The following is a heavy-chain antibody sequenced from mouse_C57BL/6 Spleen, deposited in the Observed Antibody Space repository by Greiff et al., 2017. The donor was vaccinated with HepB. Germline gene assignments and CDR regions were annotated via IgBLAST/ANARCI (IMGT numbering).Heavy chain of an antibody. CDR1: GYTFTSYW. CDR2: IDPSDSYT. J-gene: IGHJ2*01. V-gene: IGHV1-50*01. CDR3: ARGLVGTGDDY. Sequence: QVQLQQPGAELVKPGASVKLSCKASGYTFTSYWMQWVKQRPGQGLEWIGEIDPSDSYTNYNQKFKGKATLTVDTSSSTAYMQLSSLTSEDSAVYYCARGLVGTGDDYWGQGTTLTVSS. D-gene: IGHD3-3*01.